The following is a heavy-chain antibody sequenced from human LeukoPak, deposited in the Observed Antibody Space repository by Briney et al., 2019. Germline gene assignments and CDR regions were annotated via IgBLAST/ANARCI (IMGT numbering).Heavy chain of an antibody. J-gene: IGHJ5*02. Sequence: SQTLSLTCAISGXSVSSNSATWNWIRQSPSRGLEWLGRTYYRSKWFNDYAVSVKSRITINPDTSKNQFSLQLNSVTPEDTAVYYCARTGPPYCTNGVCGFDPWGQGNLVTVSS. CDR2: TYYRSKWFN. CDR3: ARTGPPYCTNGVCGFDP. V-gene: IGHV6-1*01. CDR1: GXSVSSNSAT. D-gene: IGHD2-8*01.